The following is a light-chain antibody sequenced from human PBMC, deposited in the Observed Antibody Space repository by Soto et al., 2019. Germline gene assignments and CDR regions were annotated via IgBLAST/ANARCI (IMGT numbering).Light chain of an antibody. Sequence: EIVMTQSPATPSLSAGGRATLSCRASQSISGTLAWYQQKPGQAPRLLIYGASTRATSCPARFSGSGSGTDGTITISSLEKEDCAVYACQQQNTWTITFGQGTRLEIK. CDR3: QQQNTWTIT. J-gene: IGKJ5*01. CDR2: GAS. CDR1: QSISGT. V-gene: IGKV3-15*01.